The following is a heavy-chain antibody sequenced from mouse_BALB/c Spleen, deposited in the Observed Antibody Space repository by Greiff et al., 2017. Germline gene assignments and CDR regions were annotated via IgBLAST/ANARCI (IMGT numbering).Heavy chain of an antibody. CDR1: GYTFTDYN. Sequence: EVQVVESGPELVKPGASVKIPCKASGYTFTDYNMDWVKQSHGKSLEWIGDINPNNGGTIYNQKFKGKATLTVDKSSSTAYMELRSLTSEDTAVYYCARGGYYGSSSLDYWGQGTTLTVSS. CDR2: INPNNGGT. J-gene: IGHJ2*01. CDR3: ARGGYYGSSSLDY. V-gene: IGHV1-18*01. D-gene: IGHD1-1*01.